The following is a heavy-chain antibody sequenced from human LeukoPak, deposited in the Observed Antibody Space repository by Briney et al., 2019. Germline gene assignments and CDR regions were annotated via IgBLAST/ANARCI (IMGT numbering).Heavy chain of an antibody. V-gene: IGHV1-8*01. D-gene: IGHD2-21*02. J-gene: IGHJ4*02. CDR1: GYTFTSYG. Sequence: ASVKVSCKASGYTFTSYGINWVRQATGQGLEWMGWMNPNSGNTGYAQKFQGRVTMTRNTSISTAYMELSSLRSEDTAVYYCARGPPYCGGDCHFFDYWGQGTLVTVSS. CDR3: ARGPPYCGGDCHFFDY. CDR2: MNPNSGNT.